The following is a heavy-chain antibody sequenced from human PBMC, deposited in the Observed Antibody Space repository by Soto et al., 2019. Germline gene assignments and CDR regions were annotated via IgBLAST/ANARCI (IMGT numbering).Heavy chain of an antibody. D-gene: IGHD5-18*01. J-gene: IGHJ4*02. Sequence: EVQLLESGGGLVQPGGSLRLSCAASGFTFSSYAMSWVRQAPGKGLEWVSAISGSGGSTYYADSVKGRFTISRDNSKNTLYLQMNSLRAEDTAVYYCAKDGPGYSYGKPTLDYWGQGTLVTVSS. CDR1: GFTFSSYA. V-gene: IGHV3-23*01. CDR3: AKDGPGYSYGKPTLDY. CDR2: ISGSGGST.